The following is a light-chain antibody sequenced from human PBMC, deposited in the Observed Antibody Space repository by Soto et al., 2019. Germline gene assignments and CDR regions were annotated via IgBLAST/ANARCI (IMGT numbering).Light chain of an antibody. CDR2: GPT. J-gene: IGKJ2*01. CDR3: QQYNNWPPDT. V-gene: IGKV3-15*01. CDR1: QNISTN. Sequence: EIVMTQSPVTLSVSPGERATLSCRASQNISTNLAWYQQKPGQAPRLLIYGPTSRSTGIPDRFSGSGSGIEFTLTIRSLQPEDCAVYYCQQYNNWPPDTFGQGTKLEIK.